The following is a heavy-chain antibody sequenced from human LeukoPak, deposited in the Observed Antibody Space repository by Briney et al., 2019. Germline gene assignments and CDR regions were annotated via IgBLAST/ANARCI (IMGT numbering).Heavy chain of an antibody. CDR2: ISSSGSTI. V-gene: IGHV3-48*03. Sequence: GGSLRLSCAASGFTFSSYEMNGVRQAPGKGLEWVSYISSSGSTIYYADSVKGRFTISRDNAKNSLYLQMNSLRAEDTAVYYCANIFGSYGDDYRGQGTLVTVSS. J-gene: IGHJ4*02. CDR1: GFTFSSYE. D-gene: IGHD4-17*01. CDR3: ANIFGSYGDDY.